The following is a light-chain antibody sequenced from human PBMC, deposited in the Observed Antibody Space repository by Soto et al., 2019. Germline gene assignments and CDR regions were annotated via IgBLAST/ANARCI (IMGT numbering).Light chain of an antibody. V-gene: IGKV3-15*01. CDR1: QSINNN. Sequence: EIVMTQSPATLSVSPGERVTLSCRASQSINNNLAWYQQKPGQAPRVLIYGASTRATNIPARFSGSGSGTDFTLTISSLQSEDFALYYCQHYNNWPTFGQGTKVDIK. J-gene: IGKJ1*01. CDR2: GAS. CDR3: QHYNNWPT.